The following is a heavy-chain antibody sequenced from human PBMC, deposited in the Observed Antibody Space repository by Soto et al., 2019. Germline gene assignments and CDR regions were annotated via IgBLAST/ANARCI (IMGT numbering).Heavy chain of an antibody. CDR2: ISAYNGHT. J-gene: IGHJ5*02. CDR3: ARDVASAGTTWFDT. Sequence: QVQLVQSGAEVKKPGASVKVSCKASGYTFASYGISWVRQAPGQGLGWMGWISAYNGHTYYPQKLQGRVTMTTDISTSTAYMELRSLSSVDTAVYYCARDVASAGTTWFDTWGQGTLVTVSS. D-gene: IGHD6-13*01. CDR1: GYTFASYG. V-gene: IGHV1-18*01.